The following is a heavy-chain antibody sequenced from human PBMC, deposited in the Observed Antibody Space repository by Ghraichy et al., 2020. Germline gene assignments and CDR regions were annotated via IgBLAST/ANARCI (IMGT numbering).Heavy chain of an antibody. Sequence: GESLNISCAASGFTFSSYEMNWVRQAPGKGLEWVSYISSSGSTIYYADSVKGRFTISRDNAKNSLYLQMNSLRAEDTAVYYCARVPGLTYYYDSSGLGVAFDIWGQGTMVTVSS. D-gene: IGHD3-22*01. CDR1: GFTFSSYE. V-gene: IGHV3-48*03. CDR2: ISSSGSTI. CDR3: ARVPGLTYYYDSSGLGVAFDI. J-gene: IGHJ3*02.